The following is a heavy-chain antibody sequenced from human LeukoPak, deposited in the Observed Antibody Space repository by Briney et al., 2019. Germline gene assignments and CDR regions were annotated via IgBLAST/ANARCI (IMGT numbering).Heavy chain of an antibody. CDR2: INSDGSST. V-gene: IGHV3-74*01. CDR3: ARDRSSGASIAVAGTPLF. CDR1: GFTFSNYW. J-gene: IGHJ4*02. D-gene: IGHD6-19*01. Sequence: PGGSLRLSCAASGFTFSNYWMHWVRQAPGKGLVWVSRINSDGSSTTYADSAKGRFTISRDNAKNTLYLQMNSLRAEDTAVYYCARDRSSGASIAVAGTPLFWGQGTLVTVSS.